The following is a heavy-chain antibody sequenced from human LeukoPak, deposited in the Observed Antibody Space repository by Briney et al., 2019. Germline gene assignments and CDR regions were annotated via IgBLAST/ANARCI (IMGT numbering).Heavy chain of an antibody. CDR2: ISAYNGNT. J-gene: IGHJ4*02. CDR1: GYTFTSYG. V-gene: IGHV1-18*01. D-gene: IGHD3-22*01. Sequence: VASVKVSCKASGYTFTSYGISWVRQAPGQGLEWMGWISAYNGNTNYAQKLQGRVTMTTDTSTRTAYMELRSLRSDDTAVYYCARAWPSPDSPGYDYWGQGTLVTVSS. CDR3: ARAWPSPDSPGYDY.